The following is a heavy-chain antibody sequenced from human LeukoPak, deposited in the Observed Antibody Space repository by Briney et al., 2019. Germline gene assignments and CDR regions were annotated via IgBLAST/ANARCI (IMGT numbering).Heavy chain of an antibody. D-gene: IGHD6-13*01. CDR2: ISWNSGSI. J-gene: IGHJ4*02. CDR3: ARDLLEIAADSYFDY. V-gene: IGHV3-9*01. CDR1: GFTFDDYA. Sequence: GRSLRLSCAASGFTFDDYAMHWVRQAPGKGLEWVSGISWNSGSIGYADSVKGRFTISRDNAKNSLYLQMNSLRAEDTAVYYCARDLLEIAADSYFDYWGQGTLVTVSS.